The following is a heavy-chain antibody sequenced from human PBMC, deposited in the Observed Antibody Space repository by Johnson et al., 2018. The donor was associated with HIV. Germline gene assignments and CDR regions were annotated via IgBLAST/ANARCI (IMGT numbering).Heavy chain of an antibody. CDR1: GFTFSSYA. CDR3: AKDRGGYYDSSGYGAFDI. V-gene: IGHV3-30*04. CDR2: ISYDGSNK. J-gene: IGHJ3*02. Sequence: QVQLVESGGGVVQPGKSLRLSCAASGFTFSSYAMHWVHQAPGKGLEWVAVISYDGSNKYYADSVKGRFTISRDNSKNTLYLQMNSLRAEDTAVYYCAKDRGGYYDSSGYGAFDIWGQGTMVTVSS. D-gene: IGHD3-22*01.